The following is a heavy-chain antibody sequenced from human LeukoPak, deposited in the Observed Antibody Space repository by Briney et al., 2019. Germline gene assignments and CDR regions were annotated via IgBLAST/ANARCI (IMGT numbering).Heavy chain of an antibody. D-gene: IGHD3-3*01. Sequence: SETLSLTCTVSGGSISSYYWSWIRQPAGKGLEWIGRIYTSGSTNYNPSLKSRVTMSVDTSKNQFSLKLSSVTAADTAMYYCAKDDFWRGESGAFDIWGQGTMVTVSS. CDR3: AKDDFWRGESGAFDI. J-gene: IGHJ3*02. CDR2: IYTSGST. V-gene: IGHV4-4*07. CDR1: GGSISSYY.